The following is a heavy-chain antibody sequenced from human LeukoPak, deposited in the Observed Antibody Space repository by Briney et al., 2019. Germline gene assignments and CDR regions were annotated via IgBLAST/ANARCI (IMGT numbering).Heavy chain of an antibody. CDR1: GFTFSSYS. CDR2: ISSSSSYI. J-gene: IGHJ4*02. D-gene: IGHD5-12*01. V-gene: IGHV3-21*01. Sequence: PGGSLRLSCAASGFTFSSYSMNWVRQAPGKGLEWVSSISSSSSYIYYADSVKGRFTISRDNSKNTLYLQMNSLRAEDTAVYYCAKVRRDYDSDWAGDYWGQGTLVTVSS. CDR3: AKVRRDYDSDWAGDY.